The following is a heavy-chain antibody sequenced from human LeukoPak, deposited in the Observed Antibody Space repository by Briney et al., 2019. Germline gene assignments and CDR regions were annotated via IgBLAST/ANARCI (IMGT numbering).Heavy chain of an antibody. J-gene: IGHJ4*02. D-gene: IGHD4-17*01. CDR1: GFTFSNYA. CDR2: ISYDGRNK. Sequence: PGGSLRLSCAASGFTFSNYAMSWVRQAPGKGLEWVAVISYDGRNKYYVDSVKGRFTISRDNSKNTLYLQMNSLRAEDTAVYYCAKDWHTVTSFDYWGQGTLVTVSS. V-gene: IGHV3-30*18. CDR3: AKDWHTVTSFDY.